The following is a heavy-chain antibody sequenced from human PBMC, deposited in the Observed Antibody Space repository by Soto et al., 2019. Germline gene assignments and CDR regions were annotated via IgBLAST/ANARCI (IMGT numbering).Heavy chain of an antibody. CDR2: INHSGST. V-gene: IGHV4-34*01. CDR3: ARGRRVGATRFYYYFDY. D-gene: IGHD1-26*01. CDR1: GGSFSGYY. Sequence: TSETLSLTCAVYGGSFSGYYWSWIRQPPGKGLEWIGEINHSGSTNYNPSLKSRVTISVDTSKNQFSLKLSSVTAADTAVYYCARGRRVGATRFYYYFDYWGQGTLVTVSS. J-gene: IGHJ4*02.